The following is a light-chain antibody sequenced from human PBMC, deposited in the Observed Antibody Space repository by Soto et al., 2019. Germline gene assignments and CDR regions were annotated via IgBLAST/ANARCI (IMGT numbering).Light chain of an antibody. J-gene: IGKJ4*01. CDR2: AAS. CDR1: QGISSW. Sequence: DIQMTQSPSSLSASVGDRVTITCRASQGISSWLAWYQQKPEKAPKSLIYAASSFQSGVPSRFSGIGSTTEFTLTNSSLHPKHYATYYCQQYNSYPLTFGGGTKVEIK. CDR3: QQYNSYPLT. V-gene: IGKV1D-16*01.